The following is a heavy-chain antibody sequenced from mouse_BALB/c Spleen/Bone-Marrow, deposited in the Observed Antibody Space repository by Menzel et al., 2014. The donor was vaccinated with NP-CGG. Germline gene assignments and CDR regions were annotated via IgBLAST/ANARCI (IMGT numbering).Heavy chain of an antibody. J-gene: IGHJ3*01. CDR1: GYTFSSYW. CDR2: ILPGSGST. Sequence: QVQLQQSGAELMKTGASVKISCKATGYTFSSYWIEWVKQRPGHGLEWIGEILPGSGSTNYNEKFKGKATFTADTSSNTAYMQLSSLTSEDSAVYYCARRVPFAYWGQGTLVTVSA. CDR3: ARRVPFAY. V-gene: IGHV1-9*01.